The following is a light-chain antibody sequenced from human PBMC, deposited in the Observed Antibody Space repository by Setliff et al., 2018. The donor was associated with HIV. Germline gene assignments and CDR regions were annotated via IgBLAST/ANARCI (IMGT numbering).Light chain of an antibody. CDR3: CSYLSTNNYV. CDR2: DVS. J-gene: IGLJ1*01. Sequence: QSVLTQPASVSGSPGQSITIPCTGTSSDIGRYNSVSWYQQNPGKPPKLIIYDVSNLPSGVSNRFSGSKSGNTASLTISGLQDEDEADYYCCSYLSTNNYVFGTGTKVTVL. CDR1: SSDIGRYNS. V-gene: IGLV2-14*03.